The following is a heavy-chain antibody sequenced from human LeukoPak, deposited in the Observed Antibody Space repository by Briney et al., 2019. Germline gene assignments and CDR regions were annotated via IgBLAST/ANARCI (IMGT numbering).Heavy chain of an antibody. V-gene: IGHV3-33*01. CDR3: ARSNYDSSGYYPYGMDV. CDR1: GFTFSSYG. Sequence: GRSLRLSCAASGFTFSSYGMHWVRQAPGKGLEWVAVIWYDGSNKYYADSGKGRFTIYRDNSKNTMYLQMNSLIDEDTAVDYGARSNYDSSGYYPYGMDVWGQGTTVTVSS. CDR2: IWYDGSNK. D-gene: IGHD3-22*01. J-gene: IGHJ6*02.